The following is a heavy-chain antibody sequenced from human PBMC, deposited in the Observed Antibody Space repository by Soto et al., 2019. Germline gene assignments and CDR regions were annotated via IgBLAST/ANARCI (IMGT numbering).Heavy chain of an antibody. CDR1: GFTFSSYG. CDR3: AKTTATGPDALDY. Sequence: QVQLVESGGGVVQPGRSLRLSCAASGFTFSSYGMHWVRQAPGKGLEWVAVISYDGSNKYYADSVKGRFTISRDSSKNTLYLQMNSLRAEDTAVYYCAKTTATGPDALDYWGQGTLVTVSS. J-gene: IGHJ4*02. D-gene: IGHD1-1*01. CDR2: ISYDGSNK. V-gene: IGHV3-30*18.